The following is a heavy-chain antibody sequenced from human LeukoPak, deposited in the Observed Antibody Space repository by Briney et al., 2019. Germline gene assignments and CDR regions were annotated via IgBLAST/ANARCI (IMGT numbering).Heavy chain of an antibody. CDR2: IYYSGST. D-gene: IGHD3-22*01. Sequence: PSQTLSLTCTVSGASISSGDYYWSWIRQPPGKGLECIGHIYYSGSTYYNPSLKSRVTISVDTSKNQFSLKLSSVSAADTAVYYCARGRGVPYYYDSSGYYPADYWGQGTLVTVSS. CDR1: GASISSGDYY. V-gene: IGHV4-30-4*01. J-gene: IGHJ4*02. CDR3: ARGRGVPYYYDSSGYYPADY.